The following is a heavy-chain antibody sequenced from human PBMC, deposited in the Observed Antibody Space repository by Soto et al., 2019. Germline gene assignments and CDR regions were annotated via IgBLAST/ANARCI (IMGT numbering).Heavy chain of an antibody. V-gene: IGHV3-30*14. CDR3: ARVRLSISVNDALDV. D-gene: IGHD2-2*01. Sequence: GWSLRLACASSVFPFIDYVIHWVRQAAGKGLEWVASMTYDGATEYYADSVKGRFTVSRDNSKRTLSLQMNSLRPEDTAVYYCARVRLSISVNDALDVWGQGTTVTVSS. J-gene: IGHJ3*01. CDR1: VFPFIDYV. CDR2: MTYDGATE.